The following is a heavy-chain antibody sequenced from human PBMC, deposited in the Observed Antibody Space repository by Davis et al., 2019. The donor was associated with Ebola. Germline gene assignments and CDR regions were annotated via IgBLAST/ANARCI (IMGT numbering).Heavy chain of an antibody. CDR3: ARGGYYDSSGYSHDAFDI. Sequence: GESLKISCAASGFTFSSYSMNWVRQAPGKGLEWVSSISSSSSYIYYADSLKGRFTISRDNAKNSLYLQLNSLRPEDTAVYHCARGGYYDSSGYSHDAFDIWGQGTRVTVSS. V-gene: IGHV3-21*01. CDR2: ISSSSSYI. CDR1: GFTFSSYS. J-gene: IGHJ3*02. D-gene: IGHD3-22*01.